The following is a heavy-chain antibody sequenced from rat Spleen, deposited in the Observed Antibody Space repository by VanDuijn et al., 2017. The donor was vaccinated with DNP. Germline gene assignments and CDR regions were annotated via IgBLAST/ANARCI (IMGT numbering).Heavy chain of an antibody. CDR2: VSSGGNT. J-gene: IGHJ2*01. D-gene: IGHD1-4*01. Sequence: QVQLKESGPGLVQPSQTLSLTCTVSGFSLTNYAVGWVRQPPGKGLEWIAAVSSGGNTDYNSALKPRLSISRDTSESRVFLTVTSLQTEDTGIYYCNRNEFGQPGVYWGQGVMVTVSS. V-gene: IGHV2S13*01. CDR1: GFSLTNYA. CDR3: NRNEFGQPGVY.